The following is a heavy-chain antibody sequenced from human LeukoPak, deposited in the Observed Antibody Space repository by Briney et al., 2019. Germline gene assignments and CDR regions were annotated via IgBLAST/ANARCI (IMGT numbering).Heavy chain of an antibody. CDR1: GFTFSSYG. V-gene: IGHV3-33*01. CDR3: AREYTYGSGTLAY. CDR2: IWYDGSNK. Sequence: GGSLRLSCAASGFTFSSYGMPWVRQAPGKGLEWVAVIWYDGSNKYYADSVKGRFTISRDNSKNTLYLQMNSLRAEDTAVYYCAREYTYGSGTLAYWGQGTLVTVSS. J-gene: IGHJ4*02. D-gene: IGHD3-10*01.